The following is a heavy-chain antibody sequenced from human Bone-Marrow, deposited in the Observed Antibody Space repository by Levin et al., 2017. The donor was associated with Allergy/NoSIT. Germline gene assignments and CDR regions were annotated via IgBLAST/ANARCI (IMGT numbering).Heavy chain of an antibody. J-gene: IGHJ4*02. Sequence: GGSLRLSCAASGFTVSSNYMSWVRQAPGKGPEWVSVIYSGGSTYYADSVKGRFTISRDNSKHTLYLQMNSLRAEETAVYYCARGWFGELLSHWGQGTLVTVSS. V-gene: IGHV3-53*01. D-gene: IGHD3-10*01. CDR1: GFTVSSNY. CDR3: ARGWFGELLSH. CDR2: IYSGGST.